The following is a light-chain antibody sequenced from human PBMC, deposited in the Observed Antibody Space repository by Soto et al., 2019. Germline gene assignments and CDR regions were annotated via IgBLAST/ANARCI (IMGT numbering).Light chain of an antibody. CDR3: QQYNSY. CDR2: KAS. J-gene: IGKJ3*01. CDR1: QSLLHSDGKTY. Sequence: MTQTPLSLSVTPGQPASISCKSSQSLLHSDGKTYLYWYQQKPGKAPKLLIYKASSLESGVPSRFRGSGSGTEFTLTISSLQPDDFATYYCQQYNSYFGPGTKVDIK. V-gene: IGKV1-5*03.